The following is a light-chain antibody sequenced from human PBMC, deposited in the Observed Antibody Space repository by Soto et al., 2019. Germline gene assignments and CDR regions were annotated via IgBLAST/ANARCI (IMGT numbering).Light chain of an antibody. CDR2: DVS. J-gene: IGLJ1*01. V-gene: IGLV2-14*01. Sequence: QSALTQPASVSRSPGQSITISCTGTSSDVGGYNYVSWYQQHPGKAPKLMIYDVSNRPSGVSNRFSGSKSGNTASLTISGLQAEDEADYYCSSFTSSSLPYVFGAGTKLTVL. CDR1: SSDVGGYNY. CDR3: SSFTSSSLPYV.